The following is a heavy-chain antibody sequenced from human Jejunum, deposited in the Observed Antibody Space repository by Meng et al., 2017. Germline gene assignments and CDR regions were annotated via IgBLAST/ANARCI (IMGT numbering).Heavy chain of an antibody. Sequence: GESLKISCAASGFTFSTYALSWVRQAPGRGLEWVSGISVSADSTYYADSVKGRFIISRDNSRSTVFLYVNNVRAEDTAIYYCAKSQTGTTTNWYFDLWGRGTPV. CDR1: GFTFSTYA. CDR3: AKSQTGTTTNWYFDL. D-gene: IGHD1-7*01. J-gene: IGHJ2*01. CDR2: ISVSADST. V-gene: IGHV3-23*01.